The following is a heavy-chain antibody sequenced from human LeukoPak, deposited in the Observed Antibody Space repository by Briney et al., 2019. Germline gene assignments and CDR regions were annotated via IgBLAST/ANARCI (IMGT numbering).Heavy chain of an antibody. J-gene: IGHJ6*02. CDR2: TCYRSKWYN. CDR3: ARAPIVVVPAAMEGLCGMDV. D-gene: IGHD2-2*01. CDR1: GDSVSSNSAA. V-gene: IGHV6-1*01. Sequence: SQTLSLTCAISGDSVSSNSAAWNWIRQSPSRGLEWLGRTCYRSKWYNDYAVSVKSRITINPDTSKNQFSLQLNSVTPEDTAVYYCARAPIVVVPAAMEGLCGMDVWGQGTTVTVSS.